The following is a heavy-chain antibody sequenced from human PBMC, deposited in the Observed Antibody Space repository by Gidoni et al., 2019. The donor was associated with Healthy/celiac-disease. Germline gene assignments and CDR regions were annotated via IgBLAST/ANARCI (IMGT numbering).Heavy chain of an antibody. V-gene: IGHV4-34*01. CDR1: GGSFSVYY. J-gene: IGHJ5*02. Sequence: QVQLQQWGAGLWKPSETLSLTCAVYGGSFSVYYWSWTRQPPVNGLEWIGEINHSGSTNYNPSLKSRVTISVDTSKNQFSLKLSSVTAADTAVYYCARGRGYYGLGRHTNNWFDPWGQGTLVTVSS. CDR2: INHSGST. D-gene: IGHD3-10*01. CDR3: ARGRGYYGLGRHTNNWFDP.